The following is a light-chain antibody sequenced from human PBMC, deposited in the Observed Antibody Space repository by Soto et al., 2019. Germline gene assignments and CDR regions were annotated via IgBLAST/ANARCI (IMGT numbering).Light chain of an antibody. CDR3: AAWDDSLSGVV. CDR1: SSNIGTNY. J-gene: IGLJ3*02. Sequence: QSALTQPPSASGTPGQTVTFSSSGSSSNIGTNYVSWYQQLPGTAPKLLIYGNNQRPSGVPDRFSGSRSGTSASLAISGLRSEDEADYYCAAWDDSLSGVVFGGGTKLTVL. V-gene: IGLV1-47*01. CDR2: GNN.